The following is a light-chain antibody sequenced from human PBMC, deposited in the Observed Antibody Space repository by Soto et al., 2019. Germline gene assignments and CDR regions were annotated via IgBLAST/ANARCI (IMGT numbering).Light chain of an antibody. CDR2: NAS. CDR1: QSISSF. J-gene: IGKJ1*01. CDR3: QNYNQYSRT. Sequence: QMTQSPSSLSPSVVARFTITFRASQSISSFLTWYQQKPGKAPKLLIYNASSLKSGVPSRFSGSGFGTEFTLTISSLQPDDSATYYCQNYNQYSRTFGQGTKVDIK. V-gene: IGKV1-5*01.